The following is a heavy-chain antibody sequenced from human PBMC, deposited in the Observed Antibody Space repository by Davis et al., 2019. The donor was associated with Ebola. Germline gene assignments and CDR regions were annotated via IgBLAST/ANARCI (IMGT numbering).Heavy chain of an antibody. V-gene: IGHV4-59*12. Sequence: SETLSLTCTVSGDSIRSYYWSWIRQPSGKGLEWIGYGYYTGTTNYNPSLKSRVTISVDTSKNQFSLKLSSVTAADTAVYYCARFTVTTPLCGMDVWGQGTTVTVSS. CDR2: GYYTGTT. J-gene: IGHJ6*02. CDR3: ARFTVTTPLCGMDV. D-gene: IGHD4-17*01. CDR1: GDSIRSYY.